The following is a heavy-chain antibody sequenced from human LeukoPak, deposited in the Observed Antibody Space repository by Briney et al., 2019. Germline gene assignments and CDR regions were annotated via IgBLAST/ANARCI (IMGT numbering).Heavy chain of an antibody. J-gene: IGHJ5*02. Sequence: SETLSLTCTVSGGSISSGGYYWSWIRQHPGKGLEWIGYIYYSGSTYYNPSLKSRVTISVDTSKNQFSLKLSSVTAADTAVYYCARAGFTMVRGVPNWFDPWGQGTLVTVSP. CDR2: IYYSGST. D-gene: IGHD3-10*01. CDR1: GGSISSGGYY. CDR3: ARAGFTMVRGVPNWFDP. V-gene: IGHV4-31*03.